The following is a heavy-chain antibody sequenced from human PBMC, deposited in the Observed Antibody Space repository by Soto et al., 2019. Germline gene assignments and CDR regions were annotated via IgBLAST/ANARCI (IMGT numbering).Heavy chain of an antibody. CDR2: ISSSDSTI. CDR3: ARDLRTILGVVIIPVGYYYYYMDV. V-gene: IGHV3-11*01. D-gene: IGHD3-3*01. J-gene: IGHJ6*03. Sequence: QVQLVESGGGLVKPGGSLRLSCAASGFTFSDYYMSWIRQAPGKGMEWVSYISSSDSTIYYADSVKGRFTISRDNAKNSLYLQMNSLRAEGTAVYYCARDLRTILGVVIIPVGYYYYYMDVWGTGTTVTVSS. CDR1: GFTFSDYY.